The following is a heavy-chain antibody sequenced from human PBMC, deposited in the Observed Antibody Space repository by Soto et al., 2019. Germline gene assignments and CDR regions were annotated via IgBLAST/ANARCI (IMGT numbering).Heavy chain of an antibody. Sequence: QVQLQESGPGLVKPSQTLSLTCNVSGAYVNTGGYYWSWVRQYPGKGLEWIGYIYHSGDTYYNPALKSRLTISVDTSKNHFSLSLSSVTVADTAVYYCARAPGNERLYYWGQGTLVIVSS. CDR1: GAYVNTGGYY. CDR2: IYHSGDT. J-gene: IGHJ4*02. D-gene: IGHD1-1*01. V-gene: IGHV4-31*03. CDR3: ARAPGNERLYY.